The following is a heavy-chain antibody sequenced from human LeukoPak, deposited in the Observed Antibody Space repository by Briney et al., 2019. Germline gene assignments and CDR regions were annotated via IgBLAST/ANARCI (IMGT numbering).Heavy chain of an antibody. Sequence: SETLSLTCAVYGGSFSGYYWSWIRQPPGKGLEWIGEINHSGSTNYNPSLKSRVTISVDTSKNQFSLKLSSVTAADTAVYYCARGRDTAMVTGVYYYDSSGYYVFDYWGQGTLVTVSS. CDR1: GGSFSGYY. D-gene: IGHD3-22*01. CDR3: ARGRDTAMVTGVYYYDSSGYYVFDY. CDR2: INHSGST. V-gene: IGHV4-34*01. J-gene: IGHJ4*02.